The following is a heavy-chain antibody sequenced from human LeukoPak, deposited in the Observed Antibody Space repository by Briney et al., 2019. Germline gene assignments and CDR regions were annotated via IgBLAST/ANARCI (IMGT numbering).Heavy chain of an antibody. V-gene: IGHV1-8*01. CDR1: GYTFTSYD. Sequence: ASVKVSCKASGYTFTSYDINWVRQATGPGLEWMGWMNPNSGNTGYAQKFQGRVAMTRNTSISTAYMELSSLRSEDTAVYYCARGGGYYDILTGYPDAFDIWGQGTMVTVSS. CDR2: MNPNSGNT. CDR3: ARGGGYYDILTGYPDAFDI. D-gene: IGHD3-9*01. J-gene: IGHJ3*02.